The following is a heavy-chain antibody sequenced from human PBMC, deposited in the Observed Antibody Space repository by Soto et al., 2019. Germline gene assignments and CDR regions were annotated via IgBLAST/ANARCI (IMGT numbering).Heavy chain of an antibody. Sequence: SETLSLTCTVSGGSISSYYWSWIRQPPGKGLEWIGNIYYSGSTYYNPSLKSRVTISVDTSKNQFSLKLSSVTAADTAVYYCARHTGAPWWELLVYYYYGMDVWGQGTTVTVSS. D-gene: IGHD1-26*01. CDR2: IYYSGST. CDR3: ARHTGAPWWELLVYYYYGMDV. V-gene: IGHV4-59*04. CDR1: GGSISSYY. J-gene: IGHJ6*02.